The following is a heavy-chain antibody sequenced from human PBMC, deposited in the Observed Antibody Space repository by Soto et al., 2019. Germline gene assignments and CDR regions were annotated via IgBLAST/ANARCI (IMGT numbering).Heavy chain of an antibody. V-gene: IGHV3-23*01. CDR3: TKDRGDTGWDSSPFDY. CDR1: NFIFSNYA. J-gene: IGHJ4*02. Sequence: GGSLRLSCAASNFIFSNYAMSWVRQAPGKGLEWVSAIGPSGGSAFYADSVKGRLTISRDNSNSTLYLQMNSLRAEDTAIYYCTKDRGDTGWDSSPFDYWGPGTLVTVSS. D-gene: IGHD6-19*01. CDR2: IGPSGGSA.